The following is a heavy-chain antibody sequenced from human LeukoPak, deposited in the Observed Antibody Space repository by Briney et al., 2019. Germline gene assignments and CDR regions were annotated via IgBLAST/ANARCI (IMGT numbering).Heavy chain of an antibody. J-gene: IGHJ4*02. D-gene: IGHD3-22*01. Sequence: ASVKVSCKASGYTFTSYGISWVRQAPGQGLEWVGWISAYNGNTNYAQKLQGRVTMTTDTSTSTAYMELRSLRSDDTAVYYCHTYYYDSSGYSIDYWGQGTLVTVSS. CDR3: HTYYYDSSGYSIDY. CDR2: ISAYNGNT. V-gene: IGHV1-18*01. CDR1: GYTFTSYG.